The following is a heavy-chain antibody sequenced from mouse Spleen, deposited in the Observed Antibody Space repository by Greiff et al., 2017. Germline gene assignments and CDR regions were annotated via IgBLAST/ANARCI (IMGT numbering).Heavy chain of an antibody. D-gene: IGHD2-12*01. J-gene: IGHJ2*01. CDR3: ARYEAYDGYFDY. CDR2: INPNNGGT. CDR1: GYTFTDYN. Sequence: EVQLQQSGPELVKPGASVKMSCKASGYTFTDYNMHWVKQSHGKSLEWIGYINPNNGGTSYNQKFKGKATLTVNKSSSTAYMELRSLTSEDSAVYYCARYEAYDGYFDYWGQGTTLTVSS. V-gene: IGHV1-22*01.